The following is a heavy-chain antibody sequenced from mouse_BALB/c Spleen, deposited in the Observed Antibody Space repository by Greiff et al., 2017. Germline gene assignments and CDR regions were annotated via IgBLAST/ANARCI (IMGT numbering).Heavy chain of an antibody. CDR1: GYSITSDYA. Sequence: DVKLQESGPGLVKPSQSLSLTCTVTGYSITSDYAWNWIRQFPGNKLEWMGYISYSGSTSYNPSLKSRISITRDTSKNQFFLQLNSVTTEDTATYYCARYDYPSYAMDYWGQGTSVTVSS. CDR2: ISYSGST. D-gene: IGHD2-4*01. J-gene: IGHJ4*01. V-gene: IGHV3-2*02. CDR3: ARYDYPSYAMDY.